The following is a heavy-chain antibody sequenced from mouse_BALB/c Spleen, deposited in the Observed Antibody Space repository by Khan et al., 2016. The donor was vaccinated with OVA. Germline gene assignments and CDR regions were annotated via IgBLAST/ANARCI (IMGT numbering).Heavy chain of an antibody. CDR1: GYTFTNYV. CDR2: INPYNAGT. V-gene: IGHV1S136*01. J-gene: IGHJ3*01. D-gene: IGHD4-1*01. Sequence: VQLQQSGPELVEPGASVKMSCKASGYTFTNYVMHWVKQKPGQGLEWIGYINPYNAGTRYNEKFKGKATLTSDISSTTAYMELISLTSVDFEVSDCAREASSWDFSFPYWGRGTLVTVSA. CDR3: AREASSWDFSFPY.